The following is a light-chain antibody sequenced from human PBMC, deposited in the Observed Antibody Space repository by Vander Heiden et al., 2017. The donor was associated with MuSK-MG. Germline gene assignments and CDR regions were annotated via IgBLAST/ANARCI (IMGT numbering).Light chain of an antibody. Sequence: DIVMTQSPLSLPVTPGEPASISCRSSQSLLHRNGYSYLDWYLQKPGQSPQFLIYLGSNRASGVPDRFSGSGSGTDFTLKISRVEAEDVGVYYCMQTLQTPPTFGQGTKVEIK. CDR3: MQTLQTPPT. CDR2: LGS. J-gene: IGKJ1*01. V-gene: IGKV2-28*01. CDR1: QSLLHRNGYSY.